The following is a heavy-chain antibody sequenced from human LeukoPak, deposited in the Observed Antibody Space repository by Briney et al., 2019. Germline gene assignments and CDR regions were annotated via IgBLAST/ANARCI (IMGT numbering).Heavy chain of an antibody. J-gene: IGHJ5*02. Sequence: ASVKVSCKASGYTFTGYYMHWVRQAPGQGLEWMGWINPNSGGTNYAQKFQGRVTMTRDTSISTAYMELSRQRSDDTAVYYCARVPTPRSGYYGWFDPWGQGTLVTVSS. CDR2: INPNSGGT. CDR1: GYTFTGYY. CDR3: ARVPTPRSGYYGWFDP. V-gene: IGHV1-2*02. D-gene: IGHD3-3*01.